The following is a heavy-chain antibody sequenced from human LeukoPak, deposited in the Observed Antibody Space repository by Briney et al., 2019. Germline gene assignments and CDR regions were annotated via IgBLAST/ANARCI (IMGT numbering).Heavy chain of an antibody. CDR3: ARDQGYCSSTSCYNFDY. Sequence: SVKVSCKASGGTFSSYTISWVRQAPGQGLEWMGRIIPILGIANYAQKFQGRVTITADKSTSAAYMELSSLRSEDTAVYYCARDQGYCSSTSCYNFDYWGQGTLVTVSS. D-gene: IGHD2-2*02. CDR1: GGTFSSYT. V-gene: IGHV1-69*04. CDR2: IIPILGIA. J-gene: IGHJ4*02.